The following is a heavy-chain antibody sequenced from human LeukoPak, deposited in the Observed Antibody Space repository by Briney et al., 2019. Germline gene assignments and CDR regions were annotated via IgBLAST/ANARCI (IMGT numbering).Heavy chain of an antibody. CDR2: ISYDGSNK. CDR3: AKAREGNDGSGFDI. CDR1: GFTFSSYG. V-gene: IGHV3-30*18. Sequence: GGSLRLSCAASGFTFSSYGMHWVRQAPGQGLEWVAVISYDGSNKYYADNVKGRFTISTDTSKNTLYLQMNSLRAEDTAVYYCAKAREGNDGSGFDIWGQGTMVTVSS. J-gene: IGHJ3*02. D-gene: IGHD3-3*01.